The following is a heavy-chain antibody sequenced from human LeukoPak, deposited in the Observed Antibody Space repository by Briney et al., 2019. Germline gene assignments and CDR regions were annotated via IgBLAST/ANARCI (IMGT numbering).Heavy chain of an antibody. CDR2: IFSGGGR. J-gene: IGHJ3*02. CDR1: GFTLSSNY. Sequence: GGALRLSCAASGFTLSSNYMSWVRQAPGKGVDRVSVIFSGGGRNYAESVKGRCTISRDNSKKRLYLQMNSLRAEDTAVYYCAGYYDTSGSHAFDIWGQGTMVTVSS. D-gene: IGHD3-22*01. CDR3: AGYYDTSGSHAFDI. V-gene: IGHV3-53*01.